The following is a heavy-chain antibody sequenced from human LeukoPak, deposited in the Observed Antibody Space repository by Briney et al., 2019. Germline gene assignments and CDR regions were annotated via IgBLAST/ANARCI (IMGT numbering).Heavy chain of an antibody. J-gene: IGHJ4*02. CDR2: IYYSGST. D-gene: IGHD6-19*01. CDR3: ARRSKIAVAGTHYFDY. CDR1: GGSISSSSYY. V-gene: IGHV4-39*01. Sequence: SETLSLTCTVSGGSISSSSYYWGWIRQPPGKGLEWIGSIYYSGSTYYNPSLKSRVTISVDTSKNQFSLKLSSVTAADTAVYYCARRSKIAVAGTHYFDYWGQGTLVTVSS.